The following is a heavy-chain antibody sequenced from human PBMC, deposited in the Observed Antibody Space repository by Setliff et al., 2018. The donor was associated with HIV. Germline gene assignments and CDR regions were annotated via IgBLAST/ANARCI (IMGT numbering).Heavy chain of an antibody. CDR1: TFSNYW. CDR3: TRGYDSSGYAFDS. J-gene: IGHJ4*02. D-gene: IGHD3-22*01. V-gene: IGHV4-39*02. CDR2: IYYSGNI. Sequence: TFSNYWMAWLRQPPGKGLEWIGSIYYSGNIYYNPSLKNEVTISVDTSKSHLSLKLSSVTAADTAVYYCTRGYDSSGYAFDSWGQGTLVTVSS.